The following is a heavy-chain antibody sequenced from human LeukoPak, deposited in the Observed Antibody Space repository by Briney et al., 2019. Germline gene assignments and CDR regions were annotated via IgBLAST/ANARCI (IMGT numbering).Heavy chain of an antibody. CDR2: ISYDGSNK. CDR3: AKEGGGWGYSDWLLSY. D-gene: IGHD3-9*01. J-gene: IGHJ4*02. CDR1: GFTFSSYG. Sequence: GRSLRLSCAASGFTFSSYGMHWVRQAPGKGLEWVAVISYDGSNKYYADSVKGRFTISRDNSKNTLYLQMNSLRAEDTAVYYCAKEGGGWGYSDWLLSYWGQGTLVTVSS. V-gene: IGHV3-30*18.